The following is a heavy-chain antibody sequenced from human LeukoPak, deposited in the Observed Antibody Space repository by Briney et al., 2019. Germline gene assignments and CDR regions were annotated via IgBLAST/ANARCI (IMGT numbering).Heavy chain of an antibody. D-gene: IGHD7-27*01. CDR1: GGSISSSSYY. J-gene: IGHJ4*02. V-gene: IGHV4-39*07. CDR2: IYYSGGT. CDR3: AKDTNWGNFDY. Sequence: PSETLSLICTVSGGSISSSSYYGGWIRQPPGKGLEWIGSIYYSGGTYYNPSLKSRVTISVDTSKNQFSLKLSSVTAADTAVYYCAKDTNWGNFDYWGQGTLVTVSS.